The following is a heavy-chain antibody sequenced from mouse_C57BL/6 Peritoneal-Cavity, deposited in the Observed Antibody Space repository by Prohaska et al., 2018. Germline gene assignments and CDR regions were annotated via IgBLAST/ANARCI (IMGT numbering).Heavy chain of an antibody. CDR3: TRSHYYGSSFYAMDY. CDR1: GYTFTDYE. CDR2: IDPETGST. Sequence: QVQLQQSGAELVRPGASVTLSCKASGYTFTDYEMHWVKQTPVHGLEWIGAIDPETGSTAYNQKFKGKAILTADKSSSTAYMELRSLTSEDSAVYYCTRSHYYGSSFYAMDYWGQGTSVTVSS. D-gene: IGHD1-1*01. V-gene: IGHV1-15*01. J-gene: IGHJ4*01.